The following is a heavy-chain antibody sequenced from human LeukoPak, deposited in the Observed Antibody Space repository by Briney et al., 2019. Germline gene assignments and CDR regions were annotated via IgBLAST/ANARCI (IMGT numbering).Heavy chain of an antibody. CDR2: IKSKVDGGTT. CDR3: IKDREEAGPGS. D-gene: IGHD6-19*01. V-gene: IGHV3-15*01. Sequence: PGGSLRLSCAAWTFSYNNACISWVRQAPGKGLEWVGRIKSKVDGGTTDYAAAVEGRFTISRHDSENTLSLQMSSLKTDDTAMYDCIKDREEAGPGSWGQGTLVTVSS. CDR1: TFSYNNAC. J-gene: IGHJ5*02.